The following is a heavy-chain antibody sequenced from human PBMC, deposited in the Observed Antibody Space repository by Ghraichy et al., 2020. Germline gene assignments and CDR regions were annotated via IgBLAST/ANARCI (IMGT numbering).Heavy chain of an antibody. D-gene: IGHD6-19*01. Sequence: GGSLRLSCAASGFTFSSYAMSWVRQAPGKGLEWVSAISGSGGSTYYADSVKGRFTISRDNSKNTLYLQMNSLRAEDTAVYYCAKVPSGYSSGWYGDYWGQGTLVTVSS. CDR3: AKVPSGYSSGWYGDY. J-gene: IGHJ4*02. V-gene: IGHV3-23*01. CDR2: ISGSGGST. CDR1: GFTFSSYA.